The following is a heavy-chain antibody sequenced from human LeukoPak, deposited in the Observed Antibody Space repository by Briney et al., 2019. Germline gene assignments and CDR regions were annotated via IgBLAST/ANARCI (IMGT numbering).Heavy chain of an antibody. J-gene: IGHJ5*02. V-gene: IGHV4-30-4*08. CDR2: IYYSGST. CDR3: ARESEDIVATTLLEFDP. CDR1: GGSISSGGYY. Sequence: ASETLSLTCTVSGGSISSGGYYWSWIRQPPGKGLEWIGYIYYSGSTYYNPSLKSRVTISVDTSKNQFSLKLSSVTAADTAVYYCARESEDIVATTLLEFDPWGQGTLVTVSS. D-gene: IGHD5-12*01.